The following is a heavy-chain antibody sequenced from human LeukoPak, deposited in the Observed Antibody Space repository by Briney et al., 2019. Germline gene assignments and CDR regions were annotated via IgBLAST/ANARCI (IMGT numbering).Heavy chain of an antibody. CDR3: ARVSLWFGSA. CDR2: IYSGGST. D-gene: IGHD3-10*01. CDR1: GFTFSSYA. J-gene: IGHJ5*02. Sequence: GGSLRLSCAASGFTFSSYAMYWVRQAPGKGLEWVSVIYSGGSTYYADSVNGRFTISRHNSKNTLYLQMNSLRAEDTAVYYCARVSLWFGSAWGQGTLVTVSS. V-gene: IGHV3-53*04.